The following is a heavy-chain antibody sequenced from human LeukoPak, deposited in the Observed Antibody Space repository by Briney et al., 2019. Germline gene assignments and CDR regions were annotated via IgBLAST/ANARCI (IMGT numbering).Heavy chain of an antibody. CDR1: GFTFSSYE. CDR3: AELGITMIGGV. V-gene: IGHV3-48*03. D-gene: IGHD3-10*02. Sequence: PGGSLRLSCAASGFTFSSYEMNWVRQAPGKGLEGVSYISSSGSTIYYADSVKGRFTISRDNAKNSLYLHMDSLSAEDTAVYYCAELGITMIGGVWGKGTTVTISS. J-gene: IGHJ6*04. CDR2: ISSSGSTI.